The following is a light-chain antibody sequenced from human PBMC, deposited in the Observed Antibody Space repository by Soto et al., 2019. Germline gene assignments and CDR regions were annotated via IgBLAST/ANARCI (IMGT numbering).Light chain of an antibody. CDR2: DVR. CDR1: SSDVGGYNY. J-gene: IGLJ1*01. V-gene: IGLV2-14*01. Sequence: QSALTQPASVSGSPGKSITISCTGTSSDVGGYNYVSWFQQHPGKAPKLMIYDVRNRPSGISNRFSGSKSGNTASLTISGLQAEDEADYYCNSYTSSSTYVFGTGTKVTVL. CDR3: NSYTSSSTYV.